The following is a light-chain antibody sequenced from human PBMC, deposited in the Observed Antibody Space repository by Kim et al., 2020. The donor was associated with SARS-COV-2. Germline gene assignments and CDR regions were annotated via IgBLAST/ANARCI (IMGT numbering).Light chain of an antibody. V-gene: IGLV2-11*01. J-gene: IGLJ3*02. CDR1: SSDVGGYNY. CDR3: SSYAGSYTWV. CDR2: DVS. Sequence: QSALTQPRSVSGSPGQSVTISCTGTSSDVGGYNYVSWYQQHPGKAPKFMMFDVSKRPSGVPDRFAGSKSGNTASLTISGLQAEDEADYYCSSYAGSYTWVFGGGTKVTVL.